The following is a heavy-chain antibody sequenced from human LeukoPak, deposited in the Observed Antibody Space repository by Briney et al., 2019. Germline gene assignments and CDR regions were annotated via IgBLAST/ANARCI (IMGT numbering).Heavy chain of an antibody. D-gene: IGHD5-12*01. CDR1: GFTFSDYA. V-gene: IGHV3-23*01. J-gene: IGHJ4*02. CDR2: ISGNGAST. CDR3: TKESGYSGYDPLDY. Sequence: GGSLRLSCAASGFTFSDYAMNWVRQAPGKGLEWVSTISGNGASTYYADSVKGRFTISRDNSKNTLYLQMNSLRAEDTAVYYCTKESGYSGYDPLDYWGQGTLVTVSS.